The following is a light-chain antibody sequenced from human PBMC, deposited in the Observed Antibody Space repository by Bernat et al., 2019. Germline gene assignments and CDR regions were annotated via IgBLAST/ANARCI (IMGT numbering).Light chain of an antibody. CDR3: AAWDDRLQGWV. CDR1: CSIIGIKT. CDR2: TDN. Sequence: QSVLTQPPSASGTPGQRVTISCSGSCSIIGIKTVNWDQQVPGTAPTLLISTDNQRPSGVPDRFLGFTSSTSASLAISGLQFEDEADYYCAAWDDRLQGWVFGGGTKLTVL. J-gene: IGLJ3*02. V-gene: IGLV1-44*01.